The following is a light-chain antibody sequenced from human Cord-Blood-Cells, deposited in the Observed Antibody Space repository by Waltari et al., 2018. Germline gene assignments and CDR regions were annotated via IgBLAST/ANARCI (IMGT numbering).Light chain of an antibody. Sequence: DTHMTHSPSSLSASVRDRLTITYRARQSISSDLNWYQQKPGRAPKLLIYPASSLQSGVPSRFSGSGSGTDFTLTISSLQPEDFATYYCEQSYSTLYTFGQATKLEIK. CDR2: PAS. CDR1: QSISSD. CDR3: EQSYSTLYT. J-gene: IGKJ2*01. V-gene: IGKV1-39*01.